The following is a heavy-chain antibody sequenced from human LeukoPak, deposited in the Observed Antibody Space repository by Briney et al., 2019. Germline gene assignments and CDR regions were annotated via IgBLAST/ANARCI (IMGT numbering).Heavy chain of an antibody. Sequence: GGSLRLSCAASGFILSSYWMHWVRQAPGKGLVWVSRINSDGSRTSYADSVKGRFTIPRDNAKNTLYLQMNSLRAEDTAVYYCARERDYYDSSGYYVGGAFDIWGQGTMVAVSS. V-gene: IGHV3-74*01. J-gene: IGHJ3*02. D-gene: IGHD3-22*01. CDR1: GFILSSYW. CDR2: INSDGSRT. CDR3: ARERDYYDSSGYYVGGAFDI.